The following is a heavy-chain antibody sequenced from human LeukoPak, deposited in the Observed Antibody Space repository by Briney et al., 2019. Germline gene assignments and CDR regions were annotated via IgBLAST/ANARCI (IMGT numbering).Heavy chain of an antibody. V-gene: IGHV3-33*01. CDR1: GFTFSSYG. J-gene: IGHJ4*02. CDR2: IWYDGSNK. D-gene: IGHD4-23*01. Sequence: PGRSLRLSCAASGFTFSSYGMHWVRQAPGKGLEWVAVIWYDGSNKYYADSVKGRFTISRDNSKNTLYLQMNSLRAEDTAVYYCARDPARLSTVVTPDYWGRGTLVTVSS. CDR3: ARDPARLSTVVTPDY.